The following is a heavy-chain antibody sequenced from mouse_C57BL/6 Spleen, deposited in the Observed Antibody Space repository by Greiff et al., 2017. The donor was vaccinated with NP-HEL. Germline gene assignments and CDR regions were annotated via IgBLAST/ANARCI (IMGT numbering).Heavy chain of an antibody. CDR1: GYAFSSSW. CDR3: ARWLLPLDY. J-gene: IGHJ2*01. CDR2: IYPGDGDT. D-gene: IGHD2-3*01. Sequence: QVQLQQSGPELVKPGASVKISCKASGYAFSSSWMNWVKQRPGKGLEWIGQIYPGDGDTNYNGKFKGKATLTADKSSSTAYMQLSSLTSEDSAVYFCARWLLPLDYWGQGTTLTVSS. V-gene: IGHV1-82*01.